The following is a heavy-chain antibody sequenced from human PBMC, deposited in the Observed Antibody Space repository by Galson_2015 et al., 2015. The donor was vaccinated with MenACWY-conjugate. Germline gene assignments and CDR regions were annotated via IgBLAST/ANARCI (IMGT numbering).Heavy chain of an antibody. Sequence: QSGAEVKKPGESLKISCKASAYTFTNYWIGWVRQMPGKGLEWMGIIWPGDSDTRYSPSFQGQVTISVDKSITTAYLQWSSLKASDTAMYYCARQPPLRGAYNYFDYWGQGALVTVSS. J-gene: IGHJ4*02. CDR2: IWPGDSDT. D-gene: IGHD5-24*01. CDR3: ARQPPLRGAYNYFDY. CDR1: AYTFTNYW. V-gene: IGHV5-51*01.